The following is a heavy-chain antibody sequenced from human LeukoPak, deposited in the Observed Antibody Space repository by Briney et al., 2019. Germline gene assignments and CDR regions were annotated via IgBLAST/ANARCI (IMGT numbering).Heavy chain of an antibody. CDR1: GVTFSGYS. Sequence: GGSLRLSCAASGVTFSGYSMNWVRRAPGMGLEWVSSISTSSSYIYYADTVKGRFTISRDNAKNSLYLQMNSLRAEDTAVYYCAREYSGYGDFDYWGQGTLVTVSS. CDR2: ISTSSSYI. CDR3: AREYSGYGDFDY. V-gene: IGHV3-21*01. J-gene: IGHJ4*02. D-gene: IGHD5-12*01.